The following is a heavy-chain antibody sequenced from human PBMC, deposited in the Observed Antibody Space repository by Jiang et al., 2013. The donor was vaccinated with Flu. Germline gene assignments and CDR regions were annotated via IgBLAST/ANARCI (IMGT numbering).Heavy chain of an antibody. CDR2: ISAYNGNT. J-gene: IGHJ4*02. Sequence: GAEVKKPGASVKVSCKASGYTFTSYGISWVRQAPGQGLEWMGWISAYNGNTNYAQKLQGRVTMTPDTSTSTAYMELRSLRSDDTAVYYCARDLQHYGGNSVGLLGYWGQGTLVTVSS. D-gene: IGHD4-23*01. V-gene: IGHV1-18*01. CDR3: ARDLQHYGGNSVGLLGY. CDR1: GYTFTSYG.